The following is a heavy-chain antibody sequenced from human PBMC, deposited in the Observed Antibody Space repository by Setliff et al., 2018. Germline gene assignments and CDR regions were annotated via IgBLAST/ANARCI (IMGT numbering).Heavy chain of an antibody. Sequence: GGSLRLSCVVSGFTVNDNFMTWVRQSPGRGLEWVSVIHSGGSSTYYADSVKGRFTISRDNSKNTVYLQMKSLRAEDTAVYYCARDAGGWYGGAFDIWGQGTMVTVSS. D-gene: IGHD6-19*01. CDR3: ARDAGGWYGGAFDI. J-gene: IGHJ3*02. V-gene: IGHV3-53*05. CDR2: IHSGGSST. CDR1: GFTVNDNF.